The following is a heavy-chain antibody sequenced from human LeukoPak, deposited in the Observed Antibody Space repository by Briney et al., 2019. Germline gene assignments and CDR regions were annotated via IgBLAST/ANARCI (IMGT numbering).Heavy chain of an antibody. V-gene: IGHV4-31*03. CDR3: ARADFRYYDFWSGYYIEAFDI. Sequence: SETLSLTCTVSGGSISSGGYYWSWIRQHPGKGLEWIGYIYYSGSTYYNPSLKSRVTISVDTSKNQFSLKLSSVTAADTAVYYCARADFRYYDFWSGYYIEAFDIWGQGTMVTVPS. CDR2: IYYSGST. CDR1: GGSISSGGYY. D-gene: IGHD3-3*01. J-gene: IGHJ3*02.